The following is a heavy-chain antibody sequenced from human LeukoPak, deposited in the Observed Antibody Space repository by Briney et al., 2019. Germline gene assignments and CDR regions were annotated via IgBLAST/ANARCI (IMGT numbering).Heavy chain of an antibody. CDR1: GYTFTGYY. V-gene: IGHV1-2*02. J-gene: IGHJ6*03. Sequence: ASVKVSCKASGYTFTGYYMHWVRQAPGQGLEGMGWINPNSGGTNYAQKFQGRVTMTRDRSISTADMELSRLRSDDTAVYYCASNGPGSYYYYYMDVWGKATTVTVSS. CDR3: ASNGPGSYYYYYMDV. CDR2: INPNSGGT. D-gene: IGHD3-10*01.